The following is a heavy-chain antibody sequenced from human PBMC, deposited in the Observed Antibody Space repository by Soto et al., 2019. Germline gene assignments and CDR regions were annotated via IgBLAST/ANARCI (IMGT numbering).Heavy chain of an antibody. CDR3: GRGRSGQIVVFH. D-gene: IGHD3-22*01. Sequence: ASVKVSCKASGYTFTGHYIHWVRQAPEQGPEWMGEIGPESGATRYAQKFQGRVTMTMDMSITTVYMELSNLSPDETAGYYCGRGRSGQIVVFHWAQGTPVTVSS. V-gene: IGHV1-2*02. J-gene: IGHJ4*02. CDR1: GYTFTGHY. CDR2: IGPESGAT.